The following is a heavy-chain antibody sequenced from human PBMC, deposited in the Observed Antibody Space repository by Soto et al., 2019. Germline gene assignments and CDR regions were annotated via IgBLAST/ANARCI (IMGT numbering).Heavy chain of an antibody. CDR3: ARDNWNGAYYGLDV. D-gene: IGHD1-20*01. CDR2: MSGSGSSI. V-gene: IGHV3-23*01. J-gene: IGHJ6*02. CDR1: HFAFNIDA. Sequence: EAQLLESGGGLVQPGESLTLSCVASHFAFNIDAMTWVRQAPGTGLAWVSSMSGSGSSIYYADSVKGRFTITRDKPKKTLYLQMNSLIAEDTAVYWCARDNWNGAYYGLDVWGQGTTVTAS.